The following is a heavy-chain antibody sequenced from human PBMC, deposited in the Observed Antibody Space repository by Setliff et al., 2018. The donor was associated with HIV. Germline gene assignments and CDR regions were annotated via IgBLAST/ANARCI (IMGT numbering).Heavy chain of an antibody. CDR3: ARDVMEWFGNYFDN. V-gene: IGHV4-38-2*02. J-gene: IGHJ4*02. D-gene: IGHD3-3*01. CDR2: IYHSGST. Sequence: SETLSLTCAVSGYSISSGFYWGWIRQPPGKGLEWIGTIYHSGSTYYNPSLKSRVTISVDTSKNQFSLQLTSVTAADTAVYFCARDVMEWFGNYFDNWGQGALVTVS. CDR1: GYSISSGFY.